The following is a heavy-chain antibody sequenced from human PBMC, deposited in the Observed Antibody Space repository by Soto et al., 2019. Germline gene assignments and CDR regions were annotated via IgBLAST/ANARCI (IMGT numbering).Heavy chain of an antibody. Sequence: ASVKVSCKASGYTFTGYYMHWVRQAPGQGLERMGWINPNSGGTNYAQKFQGWVTMTRDTSISTAYMELSRLRSDDTAVYYCARTHCISTSCYSPYYYYGMDVWGQGTTVTVSS. J-gene: IGHJ6*02. V-gene: IGHV1-2*04. D-gene: IGHD2-2*01. CDR3: ARTHCISTSCYSPYYYYGMDV. CDR1: GYTFTGYY. CDR2: INPNSGGT.